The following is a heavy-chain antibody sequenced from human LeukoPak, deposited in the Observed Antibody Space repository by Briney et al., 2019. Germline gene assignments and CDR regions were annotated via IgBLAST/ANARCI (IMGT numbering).Heavy chain of an antibody. V-gene: IGHV7-4-1*02. D-gene: IGHD1-26*01. CDR1: GYTFSSRA. Sequence: ASVKVSCKASGYTFSSRAINWVRQAPGQGLEYMGWIDTKTGNPTYAQGFTGRFVFSLDTSVSTAYLQISSLKAEDTAVYYCARVERGLWGRGTLVTVSS. CDR2: IDTKTGNP. CDR3: ARVERGL. J-gene: IGHJ2*01.